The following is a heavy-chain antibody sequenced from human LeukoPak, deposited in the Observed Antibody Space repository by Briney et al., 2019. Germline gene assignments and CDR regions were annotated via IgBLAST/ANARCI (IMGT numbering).Heavy chain of an antibody. CDR3: ARELSGSISRHFDY. CDR2: INTDGNIT. D-gene: IGHD2-15*01. V-gene: IGHV3-74*01. Sequence: PRGSLRLSCAASGFTFSNYWMHWVRHAPGKGPVWVSRINTDGNITTYADSVKGRFSISRDNAKNALYLQMNSLRAEDTAVFYCARELSGSISRHFDYWGQGTLVTVSS. J-gene: IGHJ4*02. CDR1: GFTFSNYW.